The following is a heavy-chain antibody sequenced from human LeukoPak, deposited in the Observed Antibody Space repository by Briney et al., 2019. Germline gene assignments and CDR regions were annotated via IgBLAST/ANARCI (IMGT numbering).Heavy chain of an antibody. CDR3: ASSIPDYDFWSGYYQAFDI. CDR1: GGSISSGDYY. Sequence: SETLSLTCTVSGGSISSGDYYRSWIRQPPGKGLAWIGYIYYSGSTYYNPSLKSRVTISVDTSKNQFSLKLSSVTAADTAVYYCASSIPDYDFWSGYYQAFDIWGQGTMVTVSS. D-gene: IGHD3-3*01. V-gene: IGHV4-30-4*01. CDR2: IYYSGST. J-gene: IGHJ3*02.